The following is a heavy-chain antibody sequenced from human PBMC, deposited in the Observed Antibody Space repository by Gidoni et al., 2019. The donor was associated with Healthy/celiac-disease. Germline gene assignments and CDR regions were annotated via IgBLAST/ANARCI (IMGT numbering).Heavy chain of an antibody. Sequence: QVQLVQSGAEVKKPGSSVKVSCKASGGTFSSYAISCVRQAPGQGLEWMGGIIPIFGTANYAQKFQGRVTITAEKSTSTAYMELSSLRSEDTAVYYCARVLGAYCGGDCYSYYYYGMDVWGQGTTVTVSS. CDR3: ARVLGAYCGGDCYSYYYYGMDV. CDR1: GGTFSSYA. CDR2: IIPIFGTA. V-gene: IGHV1-69*06. D-gene: IGHD2-21*02. J-gene: IGHJ6*02.